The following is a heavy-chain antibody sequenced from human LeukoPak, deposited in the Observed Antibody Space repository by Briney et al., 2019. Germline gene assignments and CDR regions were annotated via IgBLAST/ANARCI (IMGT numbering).Heavy chain of an antibody. V-gene: IGHV3-23*01. D-gene: IGHD6-25*01. CDR3: APDLRGSASSLDD. CDR2: ISGSGAST. Sequence: GGSLRLSCAASGFTFSNYAMSWVRQAPGKGLEWVSLISGSGASTYYLDSVKGRFTISRDNSKNTLSLQLNSLRAEDTAVYYCAPDLRGSASSLDDWGQGTLVTVSS. J-gene: IGHJ4*02. CDR1: GFTFSNYA.